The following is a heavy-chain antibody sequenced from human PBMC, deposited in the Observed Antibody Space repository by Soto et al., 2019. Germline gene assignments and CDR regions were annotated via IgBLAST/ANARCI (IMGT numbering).Heavy chain of an antibody. V-gene: IGHV1-2*02. CDR2: INPNSGGT. D-gene: IGHD2-15*01. J-gene: IGHJ4*02. Sequence: SVKVSCKASGYTFTGYYMHWVRQAPGQGLEWMGWINPNSGGTNYAQKFQGRVTMTRDTSISTAYMELSRLRSDDTAVYYCAREDIVVVVAATGRDYPGPRTPVTVSS. CDR1: GYTFTGYY. CDR3: AREDIVVVVAATGRDY.